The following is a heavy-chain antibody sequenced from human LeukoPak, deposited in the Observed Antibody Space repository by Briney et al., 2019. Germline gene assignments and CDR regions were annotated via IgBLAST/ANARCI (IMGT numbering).Heavy chain of an antibody. CDR3: VKEGDYYGSGHYYRYLDY. CDR1: GFTFSSYD. J-gene: IGHJ4*02. Sequence: GGSLRLSCAASGFTFSSYDMHWVRQAPGKGLEYVSTIGSSGGSPYYTESVKGRFSISRDNSKNTLYLQLTSLRADDTAVYYCVKEGDYYGSGHYYRYLDYWGQGILVTVSS. D-gene: IGHD3-10*01. V-gene: IGHV3-64D*06. CDR2: IGSSGGSP.